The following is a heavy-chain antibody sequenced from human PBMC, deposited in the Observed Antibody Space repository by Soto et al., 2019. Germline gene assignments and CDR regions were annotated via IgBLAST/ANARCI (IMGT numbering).Heavy chain of an antibody. D-gene: IGHD5-12*01. Sequence: GASVKVSCKASGYTFTSYYMHWVRQAPGKGLEWMGGFDPDDGETIYAQKFQGRVTMTVDTSTDTAYMELSSLRFEDTAVYYCAFVRDIVAYDYWGQGTLVTVSS. J-gene: IGHJ4*02. CDR3: AFVRDIVAYDY. CDR2: FDPDDGET. CDR1: GYTFTSYY. V-gene: IGHV1-24*01.